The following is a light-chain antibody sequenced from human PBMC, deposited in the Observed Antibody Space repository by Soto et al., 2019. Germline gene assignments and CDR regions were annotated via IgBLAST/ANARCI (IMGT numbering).Light chain of an antibody. CDR2: EVT. Sequence: QSALTQPPSASGSPGQSVTISCTGTSSDVGAYNYVSWYQQHAGKAPKLVIYEVTKRPSGVPDRVSGSKSANTASLTVSGIHAEDVADYYCGSFAPSNTWVFGGGTKLTVL. V-gene: IGLV2-8*01. CDR3: GSFAPSNTWV. J-gene: IGLJ3*02. CDR1: SSDVGAYNY.